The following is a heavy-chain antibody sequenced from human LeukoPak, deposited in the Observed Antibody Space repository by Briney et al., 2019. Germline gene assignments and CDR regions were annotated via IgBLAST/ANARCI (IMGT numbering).Heavy chain of an antibody. J-gene: IGHJ4*02. CDR2: INHSGST. CDR3: ARGNDYFDY. Sequence: SETLSLTCTVSGGSISSSSYYWGWIRQPPGKGLEWIGEINHSGSTNYNPSLKSRVTISVDTSKNQFSLKLSSVTAADTAVYYCARGNDYFDYWGQGTLVTVSS. CDR1: GGSISSSSYY. V-gene: IGHV4-39*07.